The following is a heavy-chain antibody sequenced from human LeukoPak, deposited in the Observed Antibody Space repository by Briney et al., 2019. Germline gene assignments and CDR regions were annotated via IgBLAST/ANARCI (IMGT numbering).Heavy chain of an antibody. Sequence: GGSLRLSCAASGFTFSSYWMSWVRQAPGKGLEWVANIKQDGSEKYYVDSVKGRFTISRDNAQNSLYLQMNRLRAEDTAVYYCARVRYFDWLSFDYWGQGTLVTVSS. J-gene: IGHJ4*02. V-gene: IGHV3-7*01. CDR2: IKQDGSEK. CDR1: GFTFSSYW. D-gene: IGHD3-9*01. CDR3: ARVRYFDWLSFDY.